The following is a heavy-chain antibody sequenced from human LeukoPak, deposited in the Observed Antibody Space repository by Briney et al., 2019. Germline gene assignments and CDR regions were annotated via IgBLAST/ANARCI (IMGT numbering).Heavy chain of an antibody. CDR2: INPNSGGT. V-gene: IGHV1-2*02. D-gene: IGHD3-9*01. Sequence: GASVKVPCKASGYTFTGYYMHWVRQAPGQGLEWMGWINPNSGGTNYAQKFQGRVTMTRDTSISTAYMELSRLRSDDTAVYYCAREGTYYDILTGYYQYYFDYWGQGTLVTVSS. CDR1: GYTFTGYY. CDR3: AREGTYYDILTGYYQYYFDY. J-gene: IGHJ4*02.